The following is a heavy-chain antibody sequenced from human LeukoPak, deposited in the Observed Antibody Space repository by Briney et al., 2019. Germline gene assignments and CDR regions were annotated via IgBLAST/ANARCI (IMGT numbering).Heavy chain of an antibody. D-gene: IGHD6-19*01. V-gene: IGHV1-46*03. Sequence: ASVKVSCKASGYTFTSYYMHWVGQAPGQGLEWMGIINPSGCSTSYAQKFQGRVTMTSDTSTSTVYMELSSLRSEETAVYYCARSRIAVAGPPSSWGQGTLVTVSS. CDR1: GYTFTSYY. CDR3: ARSRIAVAGPPSS. CDR2: INPSGCST. J-gene: IGHJ4*02.